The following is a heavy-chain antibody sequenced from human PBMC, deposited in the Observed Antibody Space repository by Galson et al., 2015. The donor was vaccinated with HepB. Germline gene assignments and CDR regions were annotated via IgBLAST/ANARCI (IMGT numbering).Heavy chain of an antibody. CDR2: IWYDGSNK. J-gene: IGHJ6*03. Sequence: SLRLSCAASGFTFSSYGMHWVRQAPGKGLEWVAVIWYDGSNKYYADSVKGRFTISRDNSKNTLYLQMNSLRAEDTAVYYCASEGQFLEWGYYYYYYMDVWGKGTTVTVSS. V-gene: IGHV3-33*01. D-gene: IGHD3-3*01. CDR1: GFTFSSYG. CDR3: ASEGQFLEWGYYYYYYMDV.